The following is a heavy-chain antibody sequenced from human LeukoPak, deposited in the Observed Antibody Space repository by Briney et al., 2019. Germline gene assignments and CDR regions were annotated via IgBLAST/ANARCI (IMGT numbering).Heavy chain of an antibody. Sequence: SETLSLTCTVSGGSISNNWWSWIRQPPGKGLEWIGWIYYSGSTNYNPSLKSRVTMSEDTSKNQFSLKLSSVTAADTAVYYCARYMVRGHQFDYWGQGTLVTVSS. D-gene: IGHD3-10*01. V-gene: IGHV4-59*08. J-gene: IGHJ4*02. CDR3: ARYMVRGHQFDY. CDR2: IYYSGST. CDR1: GGSISNNW.